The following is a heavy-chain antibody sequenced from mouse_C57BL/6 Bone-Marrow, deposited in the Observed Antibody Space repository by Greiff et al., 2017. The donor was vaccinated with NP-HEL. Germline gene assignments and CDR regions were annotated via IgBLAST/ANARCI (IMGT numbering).Heavy chain of an antibody. CDR3: ARGNYDAHDY. Sequence: QVQLQQPGAELVRPGTSVKLSCKASGYTFTSYWMHWVKQRPGQGLEWIGVIDPSDSYTNYNQKFKGKATLTVDTSSSTAYMQLSSLTSEDSAVYYCARGNYDAHDYWGQGTTLTVSS. D-gene: IGHD2-4*01. J-gene: IGHJ2*01. CDR2: IDPSDSYT. CDR1: GYTFTSYW. V-gene: IGHV1-59*01.